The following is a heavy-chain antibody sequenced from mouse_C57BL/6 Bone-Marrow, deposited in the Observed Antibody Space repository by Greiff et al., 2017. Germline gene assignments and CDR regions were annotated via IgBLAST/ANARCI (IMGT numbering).Heavy chain of an antibody. V-gene: IGHV1-74*01. D-gene: IGHD3-1*01. CDR2: LHPSDSDN. Sequence: QVQLKQPGAELVKPGASVKVSCKASGYTFTSYWMHWVKQRPGQGLEWIGRLHPSDSDNNYNQKFKGKATLTVDKSSSTAYMQRSSVTSEDAAVYKSARSGLYVDDGGKGNTLTVSS. J-gene: IGHJ2*01. CDR3: ARSGLYVDD. CDR1: GYTFTSYW.